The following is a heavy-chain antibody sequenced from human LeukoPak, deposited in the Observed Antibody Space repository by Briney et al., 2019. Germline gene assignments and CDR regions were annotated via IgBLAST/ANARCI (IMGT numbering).Heavy chain of an antibody. V-gene: IGHV1-2*02. Sequence: ASVRVSCKASGYTFTAYYVHWVRQAPGQGLGWMGSINPNSGGTNYAQKSQGRVTMTRDTSISTAFMELTRLRSDDTAVYYCARVQWSHPIDSWGQGTLVTVSS. CDR3: ARVQWSHPIDS. D-gene: IGHD3-3*01. CDR1: GYTFTAYY. J-gene: IGHJ4*02. CDR2: INPNSGGT.